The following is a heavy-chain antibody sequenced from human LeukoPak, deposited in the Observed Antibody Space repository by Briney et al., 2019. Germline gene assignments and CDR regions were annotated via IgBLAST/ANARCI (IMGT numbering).Heavy chain of an antibody. CDR2: ISSSDSYI. CDR3: ARELTFDY. V-gene: IGHV3-21*01. D-gene: IGHD2/OR15-2a*01. Sequence: PGGSLRLSCAASGFTFSSYSMNWVRQAPGKGLEWVSYISSSDSYIYYADSVKGRFTISRDNAKNSLYLQMNSLRAEDTAAYYCARELTFDYWGQGTLVTVSS. J-gene: IGHJ4*02. CDR1: GFTFSSYS.